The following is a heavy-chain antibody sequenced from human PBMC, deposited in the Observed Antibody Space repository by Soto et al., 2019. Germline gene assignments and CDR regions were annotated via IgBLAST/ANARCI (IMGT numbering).Heavy chain of an antibody. CDR2: LYSGGGGTT. CDR1: GFTVSSNY. CDR3: TREFRTSGSRDAFDI. V-gene: IGHV3-66*01. J-gene: IGHJ3*02. Sequence: EVQVVESGGGLVQPGGSLRLSCVASGFTVSSNYMTWVRQDPGKGLERVSVLYSGGGGTTFYADSVKGRFTISRDNSKNTLYLERNSLRAEDTAVYYCTREFRTSGSRDAFDIWGQGTMVTVSS. D-gene: IGHD1-26*01.